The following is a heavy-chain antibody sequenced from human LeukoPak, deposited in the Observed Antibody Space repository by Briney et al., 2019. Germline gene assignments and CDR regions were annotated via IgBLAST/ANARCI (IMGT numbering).Heavy chain of an antibody. CDR2: ISASGGST. CDR1: GFTFSSYA. V-gene: IGHV3-23*01. CDR3: AKDRPLNWEYYFDY. J-gene: IGHJ4*02. D-gene: IGHD7-27*01. Sequence: PGGSLRLSCAASGFTFSSYAMSWVRQAPGKGLEWVSAISASGGSTYYVVSVKGRFTISRDTSKNTLFLQMSSLRAEDTAIYYCAKDRPLNWEYYFDYWGQGTLVTVSS.